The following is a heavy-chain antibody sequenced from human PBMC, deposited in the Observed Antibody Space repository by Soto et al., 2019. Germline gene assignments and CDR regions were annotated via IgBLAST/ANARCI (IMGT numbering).Heavy chain of an antibody. CDR2: IYYSGST. D-gene: IGHD6-19*01. V-gene: IGHV4-39*01. Sequence: QLQLQESGPGLVKPSETLSLTCTVSGGSISSTSYFWGWIRQPPGKGLEWIGTIYYSGSTYYNPSLKSRVTLSVDTSKNQFSLNPRSVTAADTAVYYCARRATSGWYSFDSWGQGTLVSVSS. CDR3: ARRATSGWYSFDS. J-gene: IGHJ4*02. CDR1: GGSISSTSYF.